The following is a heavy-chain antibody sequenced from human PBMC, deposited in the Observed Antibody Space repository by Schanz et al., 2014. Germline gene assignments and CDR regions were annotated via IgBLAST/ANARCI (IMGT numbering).Heavy chain of an antibody. CDR3: AKGPYYYYYMDV. CDR2: IWSDGTNE. V-gene: IGHV3-33*06. CDR1: GFTFSSYG. Sequence: QVQLVESGGGVVQPGRSLRLSCAASGFTFSSYGIHWVRQAPGKGLEWVAVIWSDGTNEYYADSVKGRFTISGDSSKYTVYLQMNSLRADDTAVYYCAKGPYYYYYMDVWGNGTTXTVSS. J-gene: IGHJ6*03.